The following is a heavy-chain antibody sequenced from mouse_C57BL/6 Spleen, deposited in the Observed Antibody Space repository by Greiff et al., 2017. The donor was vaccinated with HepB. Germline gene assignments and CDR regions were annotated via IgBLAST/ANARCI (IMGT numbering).Heavy chain of an antibody. CDR1: GYSFTSYY. D-gene: IGHD2-1*01. Sequence: VEPGASVKISCKASGYSFTSYYIHWVKQRPGQGLEWIGWIYPGSGNTKYNEKFKGKATLTADTSSSTAYMQLSSLTSEDSAVYYCARRGPYGNYVSFDYWGQGTTLTVSS. J-gene: IGHJ2*01. CDR2: IYPGSGNT. CDR3: ARRGPYGNYVSFDY. V-gene: IGHV1-66*01.